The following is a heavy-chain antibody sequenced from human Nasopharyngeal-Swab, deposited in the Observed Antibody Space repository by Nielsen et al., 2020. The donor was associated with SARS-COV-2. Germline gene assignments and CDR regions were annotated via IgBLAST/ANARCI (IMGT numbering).Heavy chain of an antibody. CDR3: ARADTTIFGVFTDYLPNWFDP. CDR2: IYPGDSDT. Sequence: GGSLRLSCKGSGYSFSSYWIGWVRQMPGKGLEWMGIIYPGDSDTRYDPSFQGPVTISADTSISTAYLQWSSLKASDTAMYYCARADTTIFGVFTDYLPNWFDPWGQGTLVTVSS. V-gene: IGHV5-51*01. J-gene: IGHJ5*02. CDR1: GYSFSSYW. D-gene: IGHD3-3*01.